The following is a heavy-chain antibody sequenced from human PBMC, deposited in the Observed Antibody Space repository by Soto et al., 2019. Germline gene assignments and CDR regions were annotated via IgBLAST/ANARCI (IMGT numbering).Heavy chain of an antibody. CDR1: GFIFENFG. J-gene: IGHJ5*02. D-gene: IGHD1-26*01. Sequence: GGSLRLSCAASGFIFENFGMSWVRQAPGKGLEWISSISGSGFKKYYADSVKGRFTIPRDNSKSTVYLELNNLSAEDTAVYHCAKNQGVELVPLATVDWFDPWGQGSVVTVSS. CDR2: ISGSGFKK. CDR3: AKNQGVELVPLATVDWFDP. V-gene: IGHV3-23*01.